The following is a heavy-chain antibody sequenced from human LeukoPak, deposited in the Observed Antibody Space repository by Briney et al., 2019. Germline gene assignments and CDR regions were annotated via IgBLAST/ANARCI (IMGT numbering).Heavy chain of an antibody. V-gene: IGHV3-23*01. D-gene: IGHD2-15*01. J-gene: IGHJ4*02. CDR2: ISGSGGST. CDR3: AKEGALVVVAATHFDY. CDR1: GFTFSSYA. Sequence: GGSLRLSCAASGFTFSSYAMSWVRQAPGKGLEWVSAISGSGGSTYYADSVKGRFTISRDNSKNTLYPQMNSLRAEDTAVYYCAKEGALVVVAATHFDYWGQGTLVTVSS.